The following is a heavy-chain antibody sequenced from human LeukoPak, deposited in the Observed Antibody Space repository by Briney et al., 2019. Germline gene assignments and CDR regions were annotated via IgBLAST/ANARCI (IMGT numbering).Heavy chain of an antibody. Sequence: PSETLSLTCAVYGGSFSGYFWNWIRQPPGKGLEWIGEINDSGSTNYNSSPNSRVIISVDTSKNQFSLKLRSVTAADTAVYYCARTNSPQRSRPFGYWGQGSLVTVSS. CDR1: GGSFSGYF. CDR2: INDSGST. V-gene: IGHV4-34*01. J-gene: IGHJ4*02. CDR3: ARTNSPQRSRPFGY. D-gene: IGHD4-23*01.